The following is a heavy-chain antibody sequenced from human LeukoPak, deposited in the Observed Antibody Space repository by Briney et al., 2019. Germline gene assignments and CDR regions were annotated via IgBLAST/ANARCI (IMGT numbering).Heavy chain of an antibody. CDR3: AKERYCTASSCYPAEYFQH. CDR1: GFTFSSYG. V-gene: IGHV3-23*01. J-gene: IGHJ1*01. CDR2: ISGSGDST. D-gene: IGHD2-15*01. Sequence: PGGSLRLSCEASGFTFSSYGMSWVRQDPGKGLEWVSAISGSGDSTYYADSVKGRFTISRDNSKSTLYLQMNSLRAEDTAVYYCAKERYCTASSCYPAEYFQHWGQGTLVTVSS.